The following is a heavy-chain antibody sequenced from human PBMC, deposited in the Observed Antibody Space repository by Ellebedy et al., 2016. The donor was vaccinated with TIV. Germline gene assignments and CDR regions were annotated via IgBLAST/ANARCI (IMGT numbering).Heavy chain of an antibody. CDR2: IKEDGSDT. Sequence: GESLKISCAASGFIFSTYTMNWVRQAPGKGLEWVANIKEDGSDTYYVDSVKGRFTISRDSAENSLYLQMNSMRAEDTAVYYCARGRYTSGWYPDYFDYWGQGTLVTVSS. CDR1: GFIFSTYT. J-gene: IGHJ4*02. V-gene: IGHV3-7*03. CDR3: ARGRYTSGWYPDYFDY. D-gene: IGHD6-19*01.